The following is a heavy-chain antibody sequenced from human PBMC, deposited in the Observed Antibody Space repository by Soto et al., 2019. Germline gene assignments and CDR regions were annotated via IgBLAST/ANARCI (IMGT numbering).Heavy chain of an antibody. V-gene: IGHV4-4*02. CDR3: ARAPDWFLEYYFDY. D-gene: IGHD3-9*01. CDR2: IYHSGST. Sequence: PSETLSLTCAVSGVSTSSSNWWSWVRQPPGKGLEWIGEIYHSGSTNYNPSLKSRVTISVDKSKNQFSLKLSSVTAADTAVYYCARAPDWFLEYYFDYWGQGTLVTVS. CDR1: GVSTSSSNW. J-gene: IGHJ4*02.